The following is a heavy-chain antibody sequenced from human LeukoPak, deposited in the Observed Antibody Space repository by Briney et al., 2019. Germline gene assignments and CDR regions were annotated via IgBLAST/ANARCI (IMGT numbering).Heavy chain of an antibody. D-gene: IGHD3-22*01. V-gene: IGHV3-23*01. CDR3: AKGSYYDSSGSFYFDH. CDR1: GFTFSSYA. J-gene: IGHJ4*02. Sequence: GGSLRLSCAASGFTFSSYAMSWVRQAPGKGLEWVSGISGSGDNTYYADSVKGRFTISRDNSKNTLYVQVNSLETEDTAAYYCAKGSYYDSSGSFYFDHWGQGTLVTVSS. CDR2: ISGSGDNT.